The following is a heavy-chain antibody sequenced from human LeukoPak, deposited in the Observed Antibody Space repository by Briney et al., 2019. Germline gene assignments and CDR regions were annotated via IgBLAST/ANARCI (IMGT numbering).Heavy chain of an antibody. Sequence: ASVKVSCKASGYTFTSYGISWVRQAPGQGLEWMGWISAYNGNTNYAQKLQGRVTMTTDTSTSTAYMELRSLRSDDTAVYYCARPLGYCSSTSCYSGGYEEGLPGYWGQGTLVTVSS. D-gene: IGHD2-2*02. CDR1: GYTFTSYG. CDR3: ARPLGYCSSTSCYSGGYEEGLPGY. V-gene: IGHV1-18*01. CDR2: ISAYNGNT. J-gene: IGHJ4*02.